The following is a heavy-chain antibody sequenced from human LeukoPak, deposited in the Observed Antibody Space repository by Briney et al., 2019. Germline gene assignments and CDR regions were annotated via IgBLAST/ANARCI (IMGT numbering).Heavy chain of an antibody. CDR3: ARNRGVDY. V-gene: IGHV3-7*05. CDR1: GFTLSNYW. D-gene: IGHD2/OR15-2a*01. Sequence: GGSLRLSCAASGFTLSNYWMNWVRQAPGKGLEWVANIKQDGSEKYYVDSVKGRFTISRDITRNSVYLQMNSLRVEDTAVYYCARNRGVDYWGQGTLVTVSS. CDR2: IKQDGSEK. J-gene: IGHJ4*02.